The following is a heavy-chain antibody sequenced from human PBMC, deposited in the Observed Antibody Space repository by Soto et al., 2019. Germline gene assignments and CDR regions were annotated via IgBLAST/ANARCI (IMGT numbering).Heavy chain of an antibody. V-gene: IGHV4-31*03. CDR1: GGSNIRDGYY. CDR2: ISYSGSS. Sequence: SETLSLTCTVSGGSNIRDGYYWSWIRQHPGKGLEWIAYISYSGSSYSNPSLKSRVTISADTSKNQFSLRLTPVTAADTAVYFCARATPAGSADFWGPGPMVTV. J-gene: IGHJ4*02. D-gene: IGHD2-2*01. CDR3: ARATPAGSADF.